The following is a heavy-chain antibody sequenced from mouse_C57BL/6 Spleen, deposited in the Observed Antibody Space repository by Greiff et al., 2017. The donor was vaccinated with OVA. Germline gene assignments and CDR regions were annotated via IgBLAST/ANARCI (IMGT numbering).Heavy chain of an antibody. V-gene: IGHV1-76*01. J-gene: IGHJ2*01. CDR1: GYTFTDYY. CDR2: LYPGSGNT. CDR3: AREGSGYFDY. D-gene: IGHD3-2*02. Sequence: QVQLQQSGAELVRPGASVKLSCKASGYTFTDYYINWVKQRPGQGLEWIARLYPGSGNTYYNEKFKGKATLTAEKSSSAAYMQLSSLTSEDSAVYFCAREGSGYFDYWGQGTTLTVSS.